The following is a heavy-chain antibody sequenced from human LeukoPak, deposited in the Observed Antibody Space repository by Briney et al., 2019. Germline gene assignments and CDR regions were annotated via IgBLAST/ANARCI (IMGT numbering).Heavy chain of an antibody. CDR1: GYSFTSYW. Sequence: GESLKISCKGSGYSFTSYWIGWVRQMPGKGLEWMGIIYPRDSDSRYSPSFEGQVTISADKSISTAYLQWSSLKASDTAMYYCARVPRDVLTGYPTYYFDYWGQGTLVTVSS. CDR3: ARVPRDVLTGYPTYYFDY. CDR2: IYPRDSDS. J-gene: IGHJ4*02. V-gene: IGHV5-51*01. D-gene: IGHD3-9*01.